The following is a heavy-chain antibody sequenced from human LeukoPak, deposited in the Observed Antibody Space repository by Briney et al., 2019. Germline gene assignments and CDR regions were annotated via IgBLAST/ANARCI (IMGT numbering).Heavy chain of an antibody. CDR3: ASPAYCGGDCYG. CDR2: ISYSSGTI. CDR1: GLTFSSYG. Sequence: GGSLRLSCAASGLTFSSYGMNWVRKAPGKGLEWVSYISYSSGTIYYADSVKGRFTISRDNAKNSLYLQMNSLRAEDTAVYFCASPAYCGGDCYGWGQGTLVTVSS. D-gene: IGHD2-21*02. J-gene: IGHJ4*02. V-gene: IGHV3-48*01.